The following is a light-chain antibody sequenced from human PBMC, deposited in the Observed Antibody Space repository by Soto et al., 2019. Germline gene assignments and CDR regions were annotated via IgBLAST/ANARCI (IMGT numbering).Light chain of an antibody. V-gene: IGLV2-11*01. CDR1: TSDVGGYNY. CDR3: CSYAGSFPYV. Sequence: QSVLTQPRSVSGSPGQSVTISCTGTTSDVGGYNYVSWYQQHPGKAPKFIIYDVNKRPSGVPDRFSGSKSGNTASLTISGLQAEDEADYFCCSYAGSFPYVFGTGTKVTVL. J-gene: IGLJ1*01. CDR2: DVN.